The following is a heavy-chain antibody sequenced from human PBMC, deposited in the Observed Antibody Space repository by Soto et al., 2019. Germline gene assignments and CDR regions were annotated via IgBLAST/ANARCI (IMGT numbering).Heavy chain of an antibody. Sequence: SETLSLTCSVSGLSLTNGGFYWSWIRQTPGKGLEWIGYMYFSGTTYYNPSLRSRVTIAVDTSKNQFSLKLTSVTAADTAVYFCARERQVEPGQPRNFLDLWGQGILVTVSS. D-gene: IGHD1-7*01. J-gene: IGHJ4*02. CDR3: ARERQVEPGQPRNFLDL. CDR2: MYFSGTT. CDR1: GLSLTNGGFY. V-gene: IGHV4-31*03.